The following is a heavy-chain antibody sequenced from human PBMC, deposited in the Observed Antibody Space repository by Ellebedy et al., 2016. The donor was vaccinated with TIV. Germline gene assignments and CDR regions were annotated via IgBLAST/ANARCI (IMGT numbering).Heavy chain of an antibody. J-gene: IGHJ3*02. Sequence: GSLRLXCTVSGDSISRGFYWGWIRQPPGKGLEWIGSIYHSGSTYHDPSLKSRVSISVDKAKNQLSLRLSSVTAADTAVYYCARAVRGIVPFDIWGHGTRVTVSS. CDR3: ARAVRGIVPFDI. CDR1: GDSISRGFY. CDR2: IYHSGST. D-gene: IGHD3-10*01. V-gene: IGHV4-38-2*02.